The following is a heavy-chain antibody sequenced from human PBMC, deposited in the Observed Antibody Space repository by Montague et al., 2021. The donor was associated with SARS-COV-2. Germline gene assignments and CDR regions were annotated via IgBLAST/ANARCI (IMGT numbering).Heavy chain of an antibody. CDR1: GFTFSNYD. D-gene: IGHD3-16*02. V-gene: IGHV3-48*03. J-gene: IGHJ3*02. CDR3: TRDHRSIVGVGLDI. CDR2: ISTSAYTT. Sequence: SLRLSCAASGFTFSNYDMNWVRQAPGKGPEWISYISTSAYTTSYAGSVKGRFTISRDNGKNSLYLQMNSLRVEDTAVYYCTRDHRSIVGVGLDIWGQGTKVTVSS.